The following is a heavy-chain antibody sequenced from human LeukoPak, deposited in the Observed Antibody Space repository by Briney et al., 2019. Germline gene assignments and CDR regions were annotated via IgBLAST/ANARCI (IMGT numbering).Heavy chain of an antibody. D-gene: IGHD6-25*01. CDR2: INGDGSSK. J-gene: IGHJ4*02. CDR3: VRGYSNGYRLDY. Sequence: GGSLRLSCAASGFTFSSDWMHWVRQDPVKELPWVSRINGDGSSKDYADSAKGRFTISRDNAKNTVYLQMNSLKAEDTAVYYCVRGYSNGYRLDYWGQGTLVTVSS. V-gene: IGHV3-74*01. CDR1: GFTFSSDW.